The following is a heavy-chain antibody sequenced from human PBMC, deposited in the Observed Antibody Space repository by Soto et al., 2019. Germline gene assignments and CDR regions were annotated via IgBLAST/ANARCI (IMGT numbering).Heavy chain of an antibody. Sequence: QVQLVQSGAEEKKPGASVKVSCKASGYTFTSYAMHWVRQAPGQRLEWMGWINAGNGNTKYSQKFQGRVTITRDTAASTAYIELSSLRSEDTAVYYCARTPSWWYFDLSGRSTLVTVSS. CDR2: INAGNGNT. V-gene: IGHV1-3*05. CDR3: ARTPSWWYFDL. J-gene: IGHJ2*01. D-gene: IGHD2-15*01. CDR1: GYTFTSYA.